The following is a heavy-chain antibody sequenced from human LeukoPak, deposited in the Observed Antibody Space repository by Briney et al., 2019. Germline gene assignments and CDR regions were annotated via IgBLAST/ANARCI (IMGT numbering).Heavy chain of an antibody. J-gene: IGHJ5*02. CDR2: FYTSGST. Sequence: PSETLSLTCTVSGGSISSYYWSWIRQPPGKGLEWIGRFYTSGSTNYNPSLKSRVTMSVDTSKNQFSLKLSSVTAADTAVYYCARGRVLNWFDPWGQGTLVTVSS. CDR3: ARGRVLNWFDP. V-gene: IGHV4-4*07. D-gene: IGHD3-10*01. CDR1: GGSISSYY.